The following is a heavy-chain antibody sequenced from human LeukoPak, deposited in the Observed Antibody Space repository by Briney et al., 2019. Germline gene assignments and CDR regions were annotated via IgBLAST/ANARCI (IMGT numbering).Heavy chain of an antibody. Sequence: GASVTVSCKACAYTFTRYGISWVRQAPGQGLEGMGWISAYNGNTNYAQKLQGRVTMTTDTSTSTAYIEMRSLRSDDTAVYYCARGRDGDLGYWGQGTLVTVSS. J-gene: IGHJ4*02. D-gene: IGHD2-21*01. CDR1: AYTFTRYG. V-gene: IGHV1-18*01. CDR2: ISAYNGNT. CDR3: ARGRDGDLGY.